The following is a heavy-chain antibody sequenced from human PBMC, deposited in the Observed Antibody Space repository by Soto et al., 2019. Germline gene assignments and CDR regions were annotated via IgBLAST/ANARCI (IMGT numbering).Heavy chain of an antibody. V-gene: IGHV4-39*01. CDR3: ARPSWGWFDP. CDR1: GGSISSSSYY. J-gene: IGHJ5*02. Sequence: SETLSLTCTVSGGSISSSSYYWGWIRQPPGKGLEWIGYIYHSGSTYYNPSLKSRVTISVDTSKNQFSLKLSSVTAADTAVYYCARPSWGWFDPWGQGTLVTVSS. CDR2: IYHSGST. D-gene: IGHD6-13*01.